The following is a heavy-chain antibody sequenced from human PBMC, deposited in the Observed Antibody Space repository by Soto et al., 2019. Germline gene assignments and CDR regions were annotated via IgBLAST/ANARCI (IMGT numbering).Heavy chain of an antibody. D-gene: IGHD1-20*01. CDR1: GFSLTSPGMC. Sequence: SGPTLVNPTETLTLTCTFSGFSLTSPGMCVSWIRQSPGKALEWLALIERDDDDKYYSTSLKTGLTISKDTRKNQVVLTMANMEPADTATYYCARSIRGPRRFNGMDVWGQGTTVTVSS. J-gene: IGHJ6*02. V-gene: IGHV2-70*13. CDR2: IERDDDDK. CDR3: ARSIRGPRRFNGMDV.